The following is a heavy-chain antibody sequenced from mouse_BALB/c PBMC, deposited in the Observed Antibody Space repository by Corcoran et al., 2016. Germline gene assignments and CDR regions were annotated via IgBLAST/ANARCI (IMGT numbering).Heavy chain of an antibody. CDR1: GFNIKDTY. Sequence: EVQLQQSGAELVKPGASVKLSCTASGFNIKDTYMHWVKQRPEQGLEWIGRIDPANGNTKYDPKFQGKATITADTSSNSAYLQRSRLTSEDTAVYYFARSLRLSFWYFDVGGAGTTVTASS. CDR2: IDPANGNT. J-gene: IGHJ1*01. D-gene: IGHD1-2*01. CDR3: ARSLRLSFWYFDV. V-gene: IGHV14-3*02.